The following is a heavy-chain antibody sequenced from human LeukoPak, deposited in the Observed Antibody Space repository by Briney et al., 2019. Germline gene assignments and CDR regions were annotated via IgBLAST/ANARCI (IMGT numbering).Heavy chain of an antibody. CDR1: GYTVTGGYY. J-gene: IGHJ4*02. D-gene: IGHD2-15*01. V-gene: IGHV1-2*02. CDR3: ARLCSGASGHSSFDF. Sequence: ASVTVSCKASGYTVTGGYYIHWVRQAPGQGLEWMGWINPDSGASTHAQKFQGRVTMTRDTSISTAYMKLTRLTSDDTAVHYCARLCSGASGHSSFDFWGQGTLVTVTS. CDR2: INPDSGAS.